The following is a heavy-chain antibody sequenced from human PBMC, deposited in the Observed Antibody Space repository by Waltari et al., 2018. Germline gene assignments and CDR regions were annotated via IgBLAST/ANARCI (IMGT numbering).Heavy chain of an antibody. CDR1: GFTFSSCE. J-gene: IGHJ4*02. Sequence: EVQLVESGGGLVQPGGSLRLSCAASGFTFSSCEMNWVRQAPGKGLEWVSYISSSGSTIYYADSVKGRFTISRDNAKNSLYLQMNSLRAEDTAVYYCARAHTAMAADYWGQGTLVTVSS. V-gene: IGHV3-48*03. CDR3: ARAHTAMAADY. D-gene: IGHD5-18*01. CDR2: ISSSGSTI.